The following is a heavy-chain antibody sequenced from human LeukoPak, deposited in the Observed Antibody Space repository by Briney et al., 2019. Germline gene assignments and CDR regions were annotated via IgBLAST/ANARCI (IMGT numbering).Heavy chain of an antibody. Sequence: GGSLRLSCAASGFTFSSYWMSWVRQAPGKGLEWVANIKQDGSEKYHVDSVKGRLTISRDNAKNSLYLQMNSLRAEDTAVYYCARHSGWYYYYYMDVWGKGTTVTVSS. D-gene: IGHD6-19*01. J-gene: IGHJ6*03. CDR3: ARHSGWYYYYYMDV. CDR2: IKQDGSEK. V-gene: IGHV3-7*01. CDR1: GFTFSSYW.